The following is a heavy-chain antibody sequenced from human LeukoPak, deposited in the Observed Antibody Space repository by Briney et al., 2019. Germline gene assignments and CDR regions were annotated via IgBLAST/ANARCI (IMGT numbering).Heavy chain of an antibody. CDR3: ARDRIAVAGMGAFQH. J-gene: IGHJ1*01. CDR1: GFTFSSYG. CDR2: ISYDGTNE. Sequence: PGGSLRLSCAASGFTFSSYGMHWVRQAPGKGLEWVAAISYDGTNEYHADSVKGRFTISRDNSKNTLYLQMNSLRAEDTAIYYCARDRIAVAGMGAFQHWGQGTLVTVSS. V-gene: IGHV3-30*03. D-gene: IGHD6-19*01.